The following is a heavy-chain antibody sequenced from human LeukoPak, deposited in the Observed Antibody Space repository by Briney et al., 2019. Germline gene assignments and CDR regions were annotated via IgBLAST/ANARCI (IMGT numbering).Heavy chain of an antibody. CDR1: GYTFTSYG. D-gene: IGHD5-12*01. Sequence: ASVKVSCKASGYTFTSYGISWVRQAPGQGLEWMGGIIPIFGTANYAQKFQGRVTITADKSTSTAYMELSSLRSEDTAVYYCARVRTPSYSGYDSVRYYYYMDVWGKGTTVTVSS. V-gene: IGHV1-69*06. CDR2: IIPIFGTA. J-gene: IGHJ6*03. CDR3: ARVRTPSYSGYDSVRYYYYMDV.